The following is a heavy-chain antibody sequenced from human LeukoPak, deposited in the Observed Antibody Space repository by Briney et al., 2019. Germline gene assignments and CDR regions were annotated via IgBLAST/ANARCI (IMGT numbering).Heavy chain of an antibody. Sequence: GGSLRLSCAASGLSVSRNYISWVRQAPGKGLEWVSFIYTGTTTFCADSVKGRFTISRDNSRNTVYLELNSLRVDDTAVYYCARDRGHFDYWGPGTLVTVSS. V-gene: IGHV3-53*01. CDR2: IYTGTTT. CDR1: GLSVSRNY. J-gene: IGHJ4*02. D-gene: IGHD3-10*01. CDR3: ARDRGHFDY.